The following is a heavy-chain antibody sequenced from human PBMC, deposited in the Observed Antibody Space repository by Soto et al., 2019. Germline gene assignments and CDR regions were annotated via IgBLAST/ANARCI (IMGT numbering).Heavy chain of an antibody. V-gene: IGHV3-30-3*01. CDR3: ARGSGYSYNLGMDV. Sequence: GGSLRLSCAASGFTFSSYAMHWVRQAPGKGLEWVAVISYDGNNKYYADSVKGRFTISRDNSKNTLYLQMNSLRAEDTAVYYCARGSGYSYNLGMDVWGQGTTVTVSS. D-gene: IGHD5-18*01. CDR2: ISYDGNNK. CDR1: GFTFSSYA. J-gene: IGHJ6*02.